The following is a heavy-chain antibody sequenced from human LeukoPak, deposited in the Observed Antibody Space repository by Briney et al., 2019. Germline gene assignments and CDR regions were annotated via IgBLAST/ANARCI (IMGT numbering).Heavy chain of an antibody. CDR2: ISSVSGYM. CDR1: GFTFSTYS. D-gene: IGHD1/OR15-1a*01. Sequence: GGSLRLSCAASGFTFSTYSMNWVRQAPGKELEWVACISSVSGYMYYADSMKGRFTISRDNAKNTLYLQMSSLRAEDTAVYYCARDRTGSNWDKGRPDTFDIWGQGTMVTVSS. CDR3: ARDRTGSNWDKGRPDTFDI. V-gene: IGHV3-21*01. J-gene: IGHJ3*02.